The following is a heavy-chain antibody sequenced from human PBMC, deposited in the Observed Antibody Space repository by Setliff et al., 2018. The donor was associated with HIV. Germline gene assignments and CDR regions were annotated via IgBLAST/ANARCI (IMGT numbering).Heavy chain of an antibody. D-gene: IGHD2-2*01. Sequence: PSETLSLTCTVSGGSMCSRGPGYYWGWVRQTPGGGLEWIGSVYYRGRTYYNPSLKSRVTISVDTSKNQLSLRLTSMAAADTAIYYCARDDSIVLVPAIMRGDGFDFRGQGRMVSVS. CDR2: VYYRGRT. CDR3: ARDDSIVLVPAIMRGDGFDF. V-gene: IGHV4-39*02. J-gene: IGHJ3*01. CDR1: GGSMCSRGPGYY.